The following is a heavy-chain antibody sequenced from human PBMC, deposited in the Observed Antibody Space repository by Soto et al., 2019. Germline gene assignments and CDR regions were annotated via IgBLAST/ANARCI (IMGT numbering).Heavy chain of an antibody. J-gene: IGHJ5*02. D-gene: IGHD6-25*01. Sequence: SEILSLTCTVSGGSISSYYWSWIRQPPGKGLEWIGYIYYSGSTNYNPSLKSRVTISVDTSKNQFSLKLSSVTAADTAVYYCARPHGGSSGWDNWFDPWGQGTLVTVSS. V-gene: IGHV4-59*01. CDR1: GGSISSYY. CDR3: ARPHGGSSGWDNWFDP. CDR2: IYYSGST.